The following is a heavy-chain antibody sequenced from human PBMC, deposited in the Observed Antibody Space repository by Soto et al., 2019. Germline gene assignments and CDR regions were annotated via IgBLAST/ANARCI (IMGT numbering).Heavy chain of an antibody. D-gene: IGHD6-6*01. CDR3: ARDMGSSTWEYVLDV. CDR1: CGSISSGGYY. Sequence: PSETLSLTCTVSCGSISSGGYYWSWIRQHPGKGLEWIGYIYYSGSTYYNPSLKSRVTISVDTSKNQFSLKLSSVTAADTAVYYCARDMGSSTWEYVLDVWGQGSTVTVS. J-gene: IGHJ6*02. V-gene: IGHV4-31*03. CDR2: IYYSGST.